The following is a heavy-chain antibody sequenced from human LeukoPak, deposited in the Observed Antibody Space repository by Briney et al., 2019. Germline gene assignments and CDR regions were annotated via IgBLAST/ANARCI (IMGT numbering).Heavy chain of an antibody. CDR1: GYTFTGYY. V-gene: IGHV7-4-1*02. CDR3: SRVRSGSYANYYYMDV. D-gene: IGHD3-10*01. J-gene: IGHJ6*03. CDR2: VNTNTGNP. Sequence: ASVKVSCKACGYTFTGYYMHWVRQAPGQGLEWMGWVNTNTGNPTYAQGFTGPFVFSLDTSVSTAYLQISSLKAEDTAVYYCSRVRSGSYANYYYMDVWGKGTTVTVSS.